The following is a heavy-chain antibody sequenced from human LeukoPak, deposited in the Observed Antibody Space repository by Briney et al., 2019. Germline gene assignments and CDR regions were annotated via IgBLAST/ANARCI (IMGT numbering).Heavy chain of an antibody. CDR2: IYSGGNT. V-gene: IGHV3-66*04. CDR3: ARLVTGTTVINSGWFDP. CDR1: GFIFSNYA. Sequence: GGSLRLSCAAPGFIFSNYAMTWVREAPGKGLVWASVIYSGGNTYYADCVKGRFSISRDNSKNTVYLQMNSLRAEDTAVYYCARLVTGTTVINSGWFDPWGQGTLVTVSS. D-gene: IGHD4-23*01. J-gene: IGHJ5*02.